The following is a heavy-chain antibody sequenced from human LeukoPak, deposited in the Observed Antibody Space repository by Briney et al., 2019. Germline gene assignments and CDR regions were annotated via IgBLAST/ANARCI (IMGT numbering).Heavy chain of an antibody. J-gene: IGHJ3*02. Sequence: SGGSLRLSCAASGFTFSSYAMSWVRQAPGKGLEWVSAISGSGGNTYYADSVKGRFTISRDNSKNTLFLQMNSLRAEDTALYYCAKGREASRIRDAFDIWGQGTMVTVSS. CDR3: AKGREASRIRDAFDI. CDR1: GFTFSSYA. V-gene: IGHV3-23*01. CDR2: ISGSGGNT.